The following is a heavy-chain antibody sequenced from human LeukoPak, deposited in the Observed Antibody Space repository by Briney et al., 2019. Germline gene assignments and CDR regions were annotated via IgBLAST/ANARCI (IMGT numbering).Heavy chain of an antibody. D-gene: IGHD2-8*02. J-gene: IGHJ4*02. V-gene: IGHV4-39*01. Sequence: PSETLSLTCTVSGGSINTSSYYWGWIRQSPGKGLEWIGSIYYSGSTYYNPSLKSRVTISVDTSKNQFSLKLSSVTAADTAVYYCARQNPTGGYSFQRWGQGTLVTVSS. CDR2: IYYSGST. CDR3: ARQNPTGGYSFQR. CDR1: GGSINTSSYY.